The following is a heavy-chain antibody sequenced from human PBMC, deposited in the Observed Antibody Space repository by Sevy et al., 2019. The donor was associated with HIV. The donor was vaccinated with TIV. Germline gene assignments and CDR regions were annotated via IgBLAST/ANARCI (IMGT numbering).Heavy chain of an antibody. CDR3: ARPGIGISGLTGAMDV. D-gene: IGHD2-15*01. Sequence: GGSLRLSCAASGFSFTSYEINWVRQAPGKGLEWVSYISSRGTTIYYADSVKGRFTISRDNAKNSLFLKMNRLRADDKDVYYCARPGIGISGLTGAMDVWGQGTTVTVSS. CDR2: ISSRGTTI. V-gene: IGHV3-48*03. CDR1: GFSFTSYE. J-gene: IGHJ6*02.